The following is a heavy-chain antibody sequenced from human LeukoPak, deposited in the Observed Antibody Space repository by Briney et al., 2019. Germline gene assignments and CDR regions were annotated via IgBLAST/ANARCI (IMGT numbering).Heavy chain of an antibody. CDR2: INPNSGGT. V-gene: IGHV1-2*06. Sequence: ASVKVSCKASGYTFTGHYMHWVRQAPGQGLEWMGRINPNSGGTNYAQKFQGRVTMTRDTSISTAYMELSRLRSDDTAVYYCARDCSGGSCYSGYDYWGQGTLVTVSS. CDR3: ARDCSGGSCYSGYDY. CDR1: GYTFTGHY. J-gene: IGHJ4*02. D-gene: IGHD2-15*01.